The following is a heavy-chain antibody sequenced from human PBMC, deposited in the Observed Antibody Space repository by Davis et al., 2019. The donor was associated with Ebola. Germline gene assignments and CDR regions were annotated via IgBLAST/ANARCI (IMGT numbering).Heavy chain of an antibody. V-gene: IGHV3-48*02. CDR1: GFSFNSYT. CDR3: ARGGDSSSWYYYYGMDV. D-gene: IGHD6-13*01. Sequence: GESLKISRIASGFSFNSYTMNWVRQAPGKGLEWLSYITNGGSTNSYADSVKGRFTVSRDNAKNSLFLQMNSLRDEDTAVYYCARGGDSSSWYYYYGMDVWGQGTTVTVSS. CDR2: ITNGGSTN. J-gene: IGHJ6*02.